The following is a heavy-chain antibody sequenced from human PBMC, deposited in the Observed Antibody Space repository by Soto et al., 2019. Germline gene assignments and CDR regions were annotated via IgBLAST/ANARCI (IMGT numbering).Heavy chain of an antibody. CDR3: AKLGGNSWSPHYYFAS. D-gene: IGHD1-1*01. V-gene: IGHV3-23*01. CDR1: GFIFSSYA. Sequence: PGGSLRLSCAASGFIFSSYAMGWVRQAPGKGLEWVSAITGSGGDTYYIDSVNGRFTTSRDNSKNTLYLQMTSLRAEDTAVYFCAKLGGNSWSPHYYFASWGQGSLVTVSS. J-gene: IGHJ4*02. CDR2: ITGSGGDT.